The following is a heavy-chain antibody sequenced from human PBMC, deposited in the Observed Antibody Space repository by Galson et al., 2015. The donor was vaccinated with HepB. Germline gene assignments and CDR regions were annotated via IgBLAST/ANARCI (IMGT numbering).Heavy chain of an antibody. V-gene: IGHV2-26*01. CDR1: GFSLSNARMG. CDR3: ARITFGGVIAKGAFDI. Sequence: PALVKPTQTLTLTCTVSGFSLSNARMGVSWIRQPPGKALEWLAHIFSNDEKSYSTSLKSRLTISKDTSKSQVVLTMTNMDPVDTATYYCARITFGGVIAKGAFDIWGQGTMVTVSS. J-gene: IGHJ3*02. CDR2: IFSNDEK. D-gene: IGHD3-16*02.